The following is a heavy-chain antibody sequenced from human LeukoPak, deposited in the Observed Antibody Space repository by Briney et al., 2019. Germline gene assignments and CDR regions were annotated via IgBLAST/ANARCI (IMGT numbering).Heavy chain of an antibody. Sequence: GASVKVSCKASGYTFTSYYMHWVRQAPGQGLEWMGIINPSGGSTSYAQKFQGRVTMTRDTSTSTVYMELSSLRSEDTAVYYCARDNSYQLRTYYYYGMDVWGQGTTVTVSS. D-gene: IGHD2-2*01. CDR2: INPSGGST. J-gene: IGHJ6*02. CDR1: GYTFTSYY. CDR3: ARDNSYQLRTYYYYGMDV. V-gene: IGHV1-46*01.